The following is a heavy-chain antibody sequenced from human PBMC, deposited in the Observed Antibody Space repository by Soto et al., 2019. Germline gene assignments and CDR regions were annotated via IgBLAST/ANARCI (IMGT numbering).Heavy chain of an antibody. V-gene: IGHV1-69*01. CDR3: ARSQGSSTSLEIYYYYYYGVDV. J-gene: IGHJ6*02. D-gene: IGHD2-2*01. Sequence: QVQLVQSGAEVKKPGSSVKVSCKASGGTFGSYAISWVRQAPGQGLEWMGGIIPIPGTANYAQKFQGRVTIAADESTSTAYMELSRLRPEDTAVYYCARSQGSSTSLEIYYYYYYGVDVWGQGTTVTVSS. CDR2: IIPIPGTA. CDR1: GGTFGSYA.